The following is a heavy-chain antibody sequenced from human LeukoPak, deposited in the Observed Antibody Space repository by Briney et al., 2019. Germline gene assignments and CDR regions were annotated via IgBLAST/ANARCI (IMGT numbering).Heavy chain of an antibody. CDR2: ISGSGGST. CDR1: GFTFSSDD. D-gene: IGHD3-22*01. Sequence: TGGSLRLSCAASGFTFSSDDMSWVRQAPGKGLVWVTGISGSGGSTYYADSVKGRLTISRDNTKYSLYLRMNSLRAEDTAVYYCAKHTYYYESSGTTALFDYWGQGTLVTVSS. V-gene: IGHV3-23*01. CDR3: AKHTYYYESSGTTALFDY. J-gene: IGHJ4*02.